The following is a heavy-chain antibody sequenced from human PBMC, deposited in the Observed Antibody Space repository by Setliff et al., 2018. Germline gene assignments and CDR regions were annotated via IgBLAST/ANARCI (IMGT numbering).Heavy chain of an antibody. CDR3: ASLFAGDFDY. V-gene: IGHV3-48*03. CDR1: GFTFSSYE. CDR2: ISSSGSTI. J-gene: IGHJ4*02. Sequence: QSGGSLRLSCAASGFTFSSYEMNWVRQAPGKGLEWVSYISSSGSTIYYADSVKGRLTISRDNAKNSLYLQMNSLRAEDTAVYYCASLFAGDFDYWGQGTLVTVSS.